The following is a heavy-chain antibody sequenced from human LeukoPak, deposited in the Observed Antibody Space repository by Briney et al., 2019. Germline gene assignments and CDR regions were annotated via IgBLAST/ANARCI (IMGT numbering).Heavy chain of an antibody. D-gene: IGHD2-15*01. CDR3: AREPASYCSGGSCYSGVWFDP. J-gene: IGHJ5*02. CDR2: ISGSGGST. CDR1: GFTFSSYG. V-gene: IGHV3-23*01. Sequence: GGSLRLSCAASGFTFSSYGMSWVRQAPGKGLEWVSAISGSGGSTYYADSVKGRFTISRDNSKNSLYLQMSSLRAEDTALYYCAREPASYCSGGSCYSGVWFDPWGQGTLVTVSS.